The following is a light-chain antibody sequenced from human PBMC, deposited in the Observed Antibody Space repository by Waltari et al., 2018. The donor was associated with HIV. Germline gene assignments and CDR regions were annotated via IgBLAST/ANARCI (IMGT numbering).Light chain of an antibody. CDR2: WAS. CDR3: LQYYGSLYT. V-gene: IGKV4-1*01. J-gene: IGKJ2*01. CDR1: QSVLYTSNHRNW. Sequence: IVMTQSPTSLSVSLGERATINCRSSQSVLYTSNHRNWLAWYQRKTGQPPMLLIYWASNREFGVPDRFSGSGSWTNFTLTISGLQAEDVALYYCLQYYGSLYTFGQGTKLEIK.